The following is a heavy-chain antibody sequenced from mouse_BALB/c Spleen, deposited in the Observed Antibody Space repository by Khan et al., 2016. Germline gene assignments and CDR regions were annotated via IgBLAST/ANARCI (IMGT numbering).Heavy chain of an antibody. Sequence: QVQLKQSGAELVRPGASVKLSCKASGYTFTRYWMNWVKQRPGQGLEWIGMIDPSDSETHYNQMFKDKATLTVDKSSSTAYMQLSSLTSEDSAVXYCARGVRRRSYYFDYWGQGTTLTVSS. CDR2: IDPSDSET. J-gene: IGHJ2*01. CDR3: ARGVRRRSYYFDY. V-gene: IGHV1-61*01. D-gene: IGHD2-14*01. CDR1: GYTFTRYW.